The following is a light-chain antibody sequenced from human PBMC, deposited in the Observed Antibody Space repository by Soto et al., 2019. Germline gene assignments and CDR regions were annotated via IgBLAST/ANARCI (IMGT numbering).Light chain of an antibody. V-gene: IGKV3-15*01. CDR1: QSVSSN. CDR2: GAS. J-gene: IGKJ2*01. CDR3: QQYNNWPAYT. Sequence: EIVMTQSPATLSVSPGERATLSCRASQSVSSNLAWYQQKPGQAPRLLIHGASTRATGIPARFSGSGSGTEFTITISRLQSEDFAVYYCQQYNNWPAYTFGQGTKLEIK.